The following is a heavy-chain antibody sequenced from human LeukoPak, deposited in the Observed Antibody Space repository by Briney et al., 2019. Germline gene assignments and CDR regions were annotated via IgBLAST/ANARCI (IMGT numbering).Heavy chain of an antibody. CDR1: GFTFSSYS. D-gene: IGHD6-13*01. CDR3: ARDPIAAAGG. CDR2: ISSSSSYI. Sequence: GGSLRLSCAASGFTFSSYSMNWVRQAPGKGLEWVSSISSSSSYIYYADSVKGRFTISRDNAKNSLYLQLNSLRAEDTAVYYCARDPIAAAGGWGQGTLVTVSS. V-gene: IGHV3-21*01. J-gene: IGHJ4*02.